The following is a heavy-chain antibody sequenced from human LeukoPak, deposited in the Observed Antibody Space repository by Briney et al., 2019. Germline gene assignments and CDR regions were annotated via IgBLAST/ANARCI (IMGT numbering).Heavy chain of an antibody. CDR1: GFTFSSYA. V-gene: IGHV4-34*01. D-gene: IGHD2-8*01. J-gene: IGHJ4*02. CDR3: ARGRMEAKVDY. CDR2: INHSGST. Sequence: GSLRLSCAASGFTFSSYAMSWVRQPPGKGLEWIGEINHSGSTNYNPSLKSRVTISVDTSKNQFSLKLSSVTAADTAVYYCARGRMEAKVDYWGQGTLVTVSS.